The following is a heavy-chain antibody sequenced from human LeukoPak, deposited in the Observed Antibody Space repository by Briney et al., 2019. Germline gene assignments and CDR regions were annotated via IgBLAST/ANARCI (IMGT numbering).Heavy chain of an antibody. CDR2: IIPILGIA. CDR3: AREGYVVYY. J-gene: IGHJ4*02. CDR1: GYTFTGYY. Sequence: SVKVSCKASGYTFTGYYMHWVRQAPGQGLEWMGRIIPILGIANYAQKFQGRVTITADKSTSTAYMELSSLRSEDTAVYYCAREGYVVYYWGQGTLVTVSS. D-gene: IGHD2-2*01. V-gene: IGHV1-69*04.